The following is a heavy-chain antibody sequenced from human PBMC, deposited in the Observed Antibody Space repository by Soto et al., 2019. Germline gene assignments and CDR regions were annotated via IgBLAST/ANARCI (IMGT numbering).Heavy chain of an antibody. CDR2: ISSGNSYI. CDR1: GFTFSSYS. J-gene: IGHJ4*02. Sequence: PGGSLRLSCAVSGFTFSSYSMNWVRHAPGKGLEWVSSISSGNSYIYYADSVRGRFTVSRDNAKSSLYLQMNSLRAEDTAVYYCATQMDYNILTGYRPFDYWGQGTLVTVSS. CDR3: ATQMDYNILTGYRPFDY. D-gene: IGHD3-9*01. V-gene: IGHV3-21*01.